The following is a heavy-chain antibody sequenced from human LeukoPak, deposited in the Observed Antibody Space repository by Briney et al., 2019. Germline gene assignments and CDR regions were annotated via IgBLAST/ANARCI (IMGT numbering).Heavy chain of an antibody. J-gene: IGHJ6*03. CDR3: ARDVGGSDFYYMDV. CDR2: TYSGGTT. D-gene: IGHD5-12*01. Sequence: GGSLRLSCAASGFSVSSNYMSWVRQAPGKGLEWVSVTYSGGTTYYADSVKGRFTISRDNSKNTLYLQMNSLRAEDTAVYYCARDVGGSDFYYMDVWGKGTTVTISS. CDR1: GFSVSSNY. V-gene: IGHV3-53*01.